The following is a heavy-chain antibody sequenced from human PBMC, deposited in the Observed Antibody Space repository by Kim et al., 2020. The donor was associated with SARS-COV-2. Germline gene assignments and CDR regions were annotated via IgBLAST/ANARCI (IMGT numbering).Heavy chain of an antibody. Sequence: GGSLRLSCAASGFTFSNNSMTWVRQAPGKGLEWVSSIHDSGSRTYYADSVRGRFTISRDNSKNTLYLDMNNLRAEDTALYYCAKDTIDLLAPDFRGQGTLVTVSS. CDR1: GFTFSNNS. D-gene: IGHD3-10*01. V-gene: IGHV3-23*01. J-gene: IGHJ4*02. CDR2: IHDSGSRT. CDR3: AKDTIDLLAPDF.